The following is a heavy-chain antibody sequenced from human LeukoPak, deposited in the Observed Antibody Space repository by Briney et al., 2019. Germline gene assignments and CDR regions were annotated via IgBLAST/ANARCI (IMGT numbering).Heavy chain of an antibody. CDR2: INHSGST. J-gene: IGHJ4*02. CDR1: GGSFSGYY. Sequence: LKPSETLSLTCAVYGGSFSGYYWGWIRQPPGKGLEWIGEINHSGSTNYNPSLKSRVTISVDTSKNQFSLKLSSVTAADTAVYYCARRLCGGDCYSTFSYWGQGTLVTVSS. CDR3: ARRLCGGDCYSTFSY. D-gene: IGHD2-21*02. V-gene: IGHV4-34*01.